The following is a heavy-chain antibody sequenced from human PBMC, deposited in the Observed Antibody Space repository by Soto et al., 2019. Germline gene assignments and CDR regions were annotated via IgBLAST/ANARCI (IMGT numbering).Heavy chain of an antibody. CDR2: IYPGDSDT. J-gene: IGHJ6*02. CDR1: DTTHW. CDR3: ARLVNYYFGMDV. Sequence: GESLKISCKASDTTHWIGWVRQKPGKGLEWMGIIYPGDSDTKYSPSFQGQVTISVVKSISTAYLHWSSLKASDTATYYCARLVNYYFGMDVWGLGTTVTVSS. V-gene: IGHV5-51*01.